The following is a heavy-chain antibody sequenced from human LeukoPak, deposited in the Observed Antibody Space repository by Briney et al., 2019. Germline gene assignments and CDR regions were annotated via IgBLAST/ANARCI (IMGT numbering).Heavy chain of an antibody. CDR3: ANQPRYYDSSGQLDY. D-gene: IGHD3-22*01. CDR1: GITFSSYA. V-gene: IGHV3-23*01. CDR2: ISGSGGST. Sequence: PGGSLRLSCAASGITFSSYAMSWVRQAPGKGLEWVSAISGSGGSTYYADSVKGRFTISRDNSKNTLYLQMNSLRAEDTAVYYCANQPRYYDSSGQLDYWGQGTLVTVSS. J-gene: IGHJ4*02.